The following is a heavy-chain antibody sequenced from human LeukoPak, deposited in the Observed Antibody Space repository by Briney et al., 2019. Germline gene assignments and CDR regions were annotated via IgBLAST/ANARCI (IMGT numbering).Heavy chain of an antibody. Sequence: GASVKVSCKASGGTFSSYAISWVRQAPGQGLEWMGRIIPIFGIANYAQKFQGRVTITADKPTSTAYMELSSLRSEDTAVYYCARSSSGFDFSNWFDPWGQGTLVTVSS. D-gene: IGHD5-12*01. J-gene: IGHJ5*02. CDR2: IIPIFGIA. CDR3: ARSSSGFDFSNWFDP. V-gene: IGHV1-69*04. CDR1: GGTFSSYA.